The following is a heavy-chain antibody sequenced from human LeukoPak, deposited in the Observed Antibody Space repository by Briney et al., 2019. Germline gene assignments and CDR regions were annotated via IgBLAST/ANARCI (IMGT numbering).Heavy chain of an antibody. Sequence: SETLSLTCTVSGGSIYSIYWTWIRQPAGKGLEWIGRFYTSGSTNYNPSLKSRVTMSVDTSKNQFSLKLSSVTAADTAVYYCARHVRPLDSMVLGLINYWGQGTLVTVSS. J-gene: IGHJ4*02. CDR1: GGSIYSIY. CDR3: ARHVRPLDSMVLGLINY. D-gene: IGHD3-10*01. V-gene: IGHV4-4*07. CDR2: FYTSGST.